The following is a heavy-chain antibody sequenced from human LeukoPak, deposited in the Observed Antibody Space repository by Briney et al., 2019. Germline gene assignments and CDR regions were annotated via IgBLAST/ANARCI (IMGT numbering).Heavy chain of an antibody. V-gene: IGHV4-30-2*03. J-gene: IGHJ4*02. Sequence: PSQTLSLTCTVSGGSISSGGYYWNWIRQPPGKGLEWIGSIYYSGSTYYNPSLRSRVTISVDTSKNQFSLKLSSVTAADTAVYYCARTRYYYNSRSYGAPYYFDYWGQGTLVTVSS. D-gene: IGHD3-10*01. CDR2: IYYSGST. CDR1: GGSISSGGYY. CDR3: ARTRYYYNSRSYGAPYYFDY.